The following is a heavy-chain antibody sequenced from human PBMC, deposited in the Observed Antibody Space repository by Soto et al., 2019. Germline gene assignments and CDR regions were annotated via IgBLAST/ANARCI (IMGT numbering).Heavy chain of an antibody. J-gene: IGHJ4*02. CDR1: GYTFTSYY. Sequence: QVQLVQSGAEVKKPGASVKVSCKASGYTFTSYYMHWVRQAPGQGLECMGIINPSGGSTSYAQKFQGRVTMTRDTSTSTVYMELSSLRSEDTAVYYCARGTITMIVVVTNPDFDYWGQGTLVTVSS. V-gene: IGHV1-46*01. CDR3: ARGTITMIVVVTNPDFDY. CDR2: INPSGGST. D-gene: IGHD3-22*01.